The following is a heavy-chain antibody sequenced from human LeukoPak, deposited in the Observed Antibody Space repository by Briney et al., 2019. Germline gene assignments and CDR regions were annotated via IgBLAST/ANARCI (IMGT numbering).Heavy chain of an antibody. Sequence: SETLSLTCTVSGGSISSYYWNWIRQPAGKGLEWIGRIHTSGSTNYNPSLKSRVTMSVDASKNKFSLKLSSVTAADTAVYYCARVICSGGSCRFDYWGQGTLVTVSS. CDR3: ARVICSGGSCRFDY. D-gene: IGHD2-15*01. CDR1: GGSISSYY. V-gene: IGHV4-4*07. CDR2: IHTSGST. J-gene: IGHJ4*02.